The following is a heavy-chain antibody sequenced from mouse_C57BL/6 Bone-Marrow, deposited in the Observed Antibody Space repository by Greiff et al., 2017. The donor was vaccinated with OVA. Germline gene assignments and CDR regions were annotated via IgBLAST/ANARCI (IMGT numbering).Heavy chain of an antibody. Sequence: VQLQQPGTELVKPGASVKLSCKASGYAFSSSWMNWVKQRPGKGLEWIGRIYPGDGDTNYNGKFKGKATLTADKTTSTAYMQLSILTLEDSAVCFCARYYGNHWGQGATLTVSS. D-gene: IGHD2-1*01. V-gene: IGHV1-82*01. CDR1: GYAFSSSW. CDR3: ARYYGNH. J-gene: IGHJ2*01. CDR2: IYPGDGDT.